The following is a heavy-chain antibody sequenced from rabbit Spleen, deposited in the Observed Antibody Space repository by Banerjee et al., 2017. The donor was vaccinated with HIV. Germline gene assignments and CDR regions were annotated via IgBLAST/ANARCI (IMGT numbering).Heavy chain of an antibody. V-gene: IGHV1S40*01. J-gene: IGHJ6*01. CDR3: AREHDGMDL. CDR1: GFTLSSYW. CDR2: INPNGDRT. Sequence: QSLEESGGDLVKPGASLTLTCTASGFTLSSYWMCWVRQAPGKGLEWIGCINPNGDRTWYASWAKGRFTISKTSSTTVTLQMTSLTVADTATYFCAREHDGMDLWGPGTLVTVS.